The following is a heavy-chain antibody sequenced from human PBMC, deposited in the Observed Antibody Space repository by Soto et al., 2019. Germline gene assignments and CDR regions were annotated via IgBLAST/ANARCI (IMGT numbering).Heavy chain of an antibody. J-gene: IGHJ4*02. CDR3: AKDPYSSGWPYFDY. V-gene: IGHV3-23*01. CDR1: GLNFNHYT. Sequence: PLGLMRLSCGAAGLNFNHYTMSWVRQVPGKGLEWVSGINGGDGPTYYADSVKGRFTISRDNSKNTLYLQMNSLRAEDTAVYYCAKDPYSSGWPYFDYWGQGTLVTVSS. D-gene: IGHD6-19*01. CDR2: INGGDGPT.